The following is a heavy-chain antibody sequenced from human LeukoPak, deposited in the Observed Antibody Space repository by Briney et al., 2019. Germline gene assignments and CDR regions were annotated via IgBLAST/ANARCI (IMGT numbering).Heavy chain of an antibody. J-gene: IGHJ4*02. CDR3: AGHHPRNTVDF. Sequence: SQTLSLTCAVYGGSFSGYYWSWIRQPPGKGLEWIGEINHSGSTNYNPSLKSRVTISLDTSKNQFSLKLSSVTAADTAVYYCAGHHPRNTVDFWGQGTLVTVSS. V-gene: IGHV4-34*01. D-gene: IGHD2/OR15-2a*01. CDR1: GGSFSGYY. CDR2: INHSGST.